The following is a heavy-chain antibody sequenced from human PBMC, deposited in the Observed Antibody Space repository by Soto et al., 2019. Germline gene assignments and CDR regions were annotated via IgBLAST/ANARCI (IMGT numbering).Heavy chain of an antibody. CDR2: VYHTGRT. CDR1: GGSFKNGSYS. CDR3: ARDFAYFDS. J-gene: IGHJ4*02. Sequence: SETLSLTCTVSGGSFKNGSYSWSWIRQPPGKGLEWIGYVYHTGRTSYNPSLKSRVSISMDTSKNQFSLNLDSVTAADTAVYFCARDFAYFDSWGQGTLVTVSS. D-gene: IGHD3-3*01. V-gene: IGHV4-61*01.